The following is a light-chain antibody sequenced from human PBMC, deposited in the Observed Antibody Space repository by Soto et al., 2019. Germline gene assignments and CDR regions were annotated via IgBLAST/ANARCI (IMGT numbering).Light chain of an antibody. J-gene: IGKJ1*01. CDR3: QQYETFSGT. CDR1: QTISSW. V-gene: IGKV1-5*03. Sequence: DIQMTQSPSTLSASVRDRVTITCRASQTISSWLAWFQQRPGRAPKFLIYKASSLKNGVPLRFSGSGSGTKFTLTIASLQPDDFATYYCQQYETFSGTFGPGTKV. CDR2: KAS.